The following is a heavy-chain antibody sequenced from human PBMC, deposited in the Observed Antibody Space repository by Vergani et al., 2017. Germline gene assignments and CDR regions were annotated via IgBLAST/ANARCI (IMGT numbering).Heavy chain of an antibody. V-gene: IGHV1-24*01. CDR1: GYTLTELS. CDR3: ATSFLIPAAPYYYYGMDV. J-gene: IGHJ6*02. D-gene: IGHD2-2*01. CDR2: FDPEDGET. Sequence: QVQLVQSGAEVKKPGASVKVSCKVSGYTLTELSMPWVRQAPGKGLEWMGGFDPEDGETIYAQKFQGRVTMTEDTSTDTAYMELSSLRSEDTAVYYCATSFLIPAAPYYYYGMDVWGQGTTVTVSS.